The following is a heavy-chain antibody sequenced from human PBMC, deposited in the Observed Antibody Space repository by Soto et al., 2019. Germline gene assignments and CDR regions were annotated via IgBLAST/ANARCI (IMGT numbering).Heavy chain of an antibody. CDR1: GFTFSSYG. CDR2: IYYDGSNK. V-gene: IGHV3-33*01. Sequence: QVQLAESGGGVVQPGRSLGLSCAASGFTFSSYGMHWVRQAPGKGLEWVAVIYYDGSNKYYADSVKGRFTISRDNSKNTLYLQMNSLRAEDTAVYYCARSQYSSSWYPFDYWGQGTLVTVSS. D-gene: IGHD6-13*01. J-gene: IGHJ4*02. CDR3: ARSQYSSSWYPFDY.